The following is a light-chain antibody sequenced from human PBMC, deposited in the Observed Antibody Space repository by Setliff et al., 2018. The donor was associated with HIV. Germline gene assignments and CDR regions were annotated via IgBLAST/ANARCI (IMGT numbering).Light chain of an antibody. CDR1: SSDIAAYNL. Sequence: ALPQPASVSGSPGQSITISCSGTSSDIAAYNLVSWYQQHPGKAPKLMISDVSSRPSGVSNRFSGSKSGSTASLTISGLPPEDEADYYCSSFTISTTWVFGGGTKVTVL. CDR2: DVS. CDR3: SSFTISTTWV. J-gene: IGLJ3*02. V-gene: IGLV2-14*03.